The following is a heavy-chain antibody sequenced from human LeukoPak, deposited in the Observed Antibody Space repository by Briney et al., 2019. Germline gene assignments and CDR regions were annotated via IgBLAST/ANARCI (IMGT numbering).Heavy chain of an antibody. V-gene: IGHV4-4*02. CDR2: IYHSGST. CDR1: GGSISSSNW. D-gene: IGHD3-16*02. Sequence: PSETLSLTCAVSGGSISSSNWWSWVRQPPGKGLEWIGEIYHSGSTNYNPSLKSRVTISVDKSKNQFSLKLSSVTAADTAVYYCARHPPHYDYVWGSYRHRNNWFDPWGQGTLVTVSS. CDR3: ARHPPHYDYVWGSYRHRNNWFDP. J-gene: IGHJ5*02.